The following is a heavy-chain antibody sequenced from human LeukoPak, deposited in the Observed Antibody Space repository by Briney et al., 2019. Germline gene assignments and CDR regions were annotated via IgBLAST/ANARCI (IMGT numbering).Heavy chain of an antibody. V-gene: IGHV3-30-3*01. CDR2: ISYDGSNK. CDR1: GFTFSSYA. CDR3: ARGRQDIVVVVAATQDGWFDP. D-gene: IGHD2-15*01. Sequence: PGGSLRLSCAASGFTFSSYAMHWVRQAPGNGLEWVAVISYDGSNKYYADSVKGRFTISRDNSKNTLYLQMNSLRAEDTAVYYCARGRQDIVVVVAATQDGWFDPWGQGTLVTVSS. J-gene: IGHJ5*02.